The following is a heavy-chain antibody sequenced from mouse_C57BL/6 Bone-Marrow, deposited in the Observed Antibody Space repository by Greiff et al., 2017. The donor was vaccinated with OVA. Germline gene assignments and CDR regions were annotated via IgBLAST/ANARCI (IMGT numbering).Heavy chain of an antibody. D-gene: IGHD1-1*01. J-gene: IGHJ4*01. V-gene: IGHV1-50*01. CDR3: ARGGVVTPYYAMDY. CDR1: GYTFTSYW. CDR2: IDPSDSYT. Sequence: QVQLQQPGAELVKPGASVKLSCKASGYTFTSYWMQWVKQRPGQGLEWIGEIDPSDSYTNYNQKFKGKATLTVDTSSSTAYMQLSSLTSEDSAVYYCARGGVVTPYYAMDYWGQGTTLTVSS.